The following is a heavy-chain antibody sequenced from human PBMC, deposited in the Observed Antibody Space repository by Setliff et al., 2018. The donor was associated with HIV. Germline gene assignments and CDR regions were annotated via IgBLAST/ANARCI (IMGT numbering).Heavy chain of an antibody. CDR3: ARQGDIVAQGYFDC. J-gene: IGHJ4*02. D-gene: IGHD5-12*01. CDR1: GGSISSGGYY. Sequence: LSLTCTVSGGSISSGGYYWSWIRQHPGKGLEWIAEINHSGNTNYNPSLKSRVAMSVDTSRRQFSLKLSSVTAADTAVYYCARQGDIVAQGYFDCWGQGTLVTVSS. CDR2: INHSGNT. V-gene: IGHV4-31*03.